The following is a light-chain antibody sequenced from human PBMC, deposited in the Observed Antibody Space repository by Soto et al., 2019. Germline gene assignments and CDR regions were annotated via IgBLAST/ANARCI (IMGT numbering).Light chain of an antibody. CDR1: QTVSSY. Sequence: TQSPATLSVSLGERATLSCRASQTVSSYLAWYQQKPGQAPRLLIYGASSRATGIPDRFSGSGSGTDFTLTISRLEPEDFAVYYCQHYGSSRTFGQGTMVDI. CDR3: QHYGSSRT. V-gene: IGKV3-20*01. CDR2: GAS. J-gene: IGKJ1*01.